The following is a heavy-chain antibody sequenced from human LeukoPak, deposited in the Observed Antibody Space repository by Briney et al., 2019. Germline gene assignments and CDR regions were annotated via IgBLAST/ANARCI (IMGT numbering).Heavy chain of an antibody. CDR2: ISGSGGST. CDR1: GFTFSSYA. CDR3: AKGRNTMIVVAPFDY. Sequence: PGRSLRLSCAASGFTFSSYAMSWVRQAPGKGLEWVSAISGSGGSTYYADSVKGRFTISRDNSKNTLYLQMNSLRAEDTAVYYCAKGRNTMIVVAPFDYWGQGTLVTVSS. D-gene: IGHD3-22*01. V-gene: IGHV3-23*01. J-gene: IGHJ4*02.